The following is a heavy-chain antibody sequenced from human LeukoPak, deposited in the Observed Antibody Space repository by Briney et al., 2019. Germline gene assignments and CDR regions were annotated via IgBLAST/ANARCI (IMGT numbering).Heavy chain of an antibody. D-gene: IGHD1-1*01. CDR3: AMNWNCDY. Sequence: PGGSLRLSCSASGFTFSNYFMNWVRQAPGMGLEYVSGISSNGGNTYNADSVKGRFSMSRDNSKKKVYLQMSSLRAEDTAVYYCAMNWNCDYWGQGTLVTVSS. V-gene: IGHV3-64D*06. J-gene: IGHJ4*02. CDR2: ISSNGGNT. CDR1: GFTFSNYF.